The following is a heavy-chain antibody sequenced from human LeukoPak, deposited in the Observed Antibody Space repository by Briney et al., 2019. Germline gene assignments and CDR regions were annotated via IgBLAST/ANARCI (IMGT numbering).Heavy chain of an antibody. V-gene: IGHV3-30-3*01. J-gene: IGHJ4*02. Sequence: GGSLRLSCAASGFTFSSYAMHWVRQAPGKGLEWVAVISYDGSNKYYADSVKGRFTISRDNSRNTLYLQMNSLRDEDTAVYYCASSGSYRFDYWGQGTLVTVSS. CDR3: ASSGSYRFDY. CDR2: ISYDGSNK. CDR1: GFTFSSYA. D-gene: IGHD1-26*01.